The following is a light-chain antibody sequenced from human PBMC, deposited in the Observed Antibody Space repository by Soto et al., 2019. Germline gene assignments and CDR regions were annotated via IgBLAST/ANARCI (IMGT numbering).Light chain of an antibody. Sequence: FVLTQSPGTLSLSPGERATLSCRASQTVRNNYFAWYQQKPGQAPRLLIYDASSRATGIPDRFSGGGSGTDFTLTISRLEPEDFAVYYCQQFSSYPLTFGRGTNADIK. CDR1: QTVRNNY. CDR3: QQFSSYPLT. J-gene: IGKJ4*01. V-gene: IGKV3-20*01. CDR2: DAS.